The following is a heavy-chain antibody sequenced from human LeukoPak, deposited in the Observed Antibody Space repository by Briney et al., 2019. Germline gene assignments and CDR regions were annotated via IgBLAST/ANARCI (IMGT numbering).Heavy chain of an antibody. V-gene: IGHV1-8*01. Sequence: ASVKVSCKASGYTFTSYDINWVRQATGQGLEWMGWMNPISGNTGNAQKFQGRVTMTRDTSISTAYMELSSLRSEDTTVYYCARGPPIRGYRYGYDTGYYYSYSMDVWGKGTTVTISS. CDR3: ARGPPIRGYRYGYDTGYYYSYSMDV. CDR2: MNPISGNT. D-gene: IGHD5-18*01. CDR1: GYTFTSYD. J-gene: IGHJ6*03.